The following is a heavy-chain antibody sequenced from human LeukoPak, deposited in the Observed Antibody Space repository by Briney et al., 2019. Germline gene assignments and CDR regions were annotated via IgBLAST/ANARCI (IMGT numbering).Heavy chain of an antibody. CDR3: ARWEGNGYYFDY. J-gene: IGHJ4*02. V-gene: IGHV3-7*01. D-gene: IGHD3-22*01. Sequence: GGSLRLSCAASGFTFSSFWMSWVRQAPGKGLEWVANIKQDGSEEYYVDSVKGRFTIARDNAKNSLYLQMNSLRAEDTAVYYCARWEGNGYYFDYRGQGTLVTVSS. CDR2: IKQDGSEE. CDR1: GFTFSSFW.